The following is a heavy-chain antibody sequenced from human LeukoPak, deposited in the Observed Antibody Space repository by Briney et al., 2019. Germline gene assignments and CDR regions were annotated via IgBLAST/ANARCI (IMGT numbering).Heavy chain of an antibody. D-gene: IGHD6-19*01. J-gene: IGHJ5*02. V-gene: IGHV3-30*02. CDR2: IRYDGSNK. CDR1: GFTFSSYG. CDR3: AREGSGWYYTTDWFDP. Sequence: PGGSLRLSCAASGFTFSSYGMHWVRQAPGKGLEWVAFIRYDGSNKYYADSVKGRFTISRDNSKNTLYLQMNSLRAEDTAVYYCAREGSGWYYTTDWFDPWGQGTLVTVSS.